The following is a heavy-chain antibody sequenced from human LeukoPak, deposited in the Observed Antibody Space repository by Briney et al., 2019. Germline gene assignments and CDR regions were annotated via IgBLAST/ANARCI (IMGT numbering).Heavy chain of an antibody. CDR1: GFTFSSYG. Sequence: PGGSLRLSCAASGFTFSSYGMHWVRQAPGKGLEWVAFIRYDGSNKYYADSVKGRFTISRDNAKNSLYLQMNSLRAEDTAVYHCARDGQWFGELSAFDYWGQGTLVTVSS. D-gene: IGHD3-10*01. CDR2: IRYDGSNK. J-gene: IGHJ4*02. V-gene: IGHV3-30*02. CDR3: ARDGQWFGELSAFDY.